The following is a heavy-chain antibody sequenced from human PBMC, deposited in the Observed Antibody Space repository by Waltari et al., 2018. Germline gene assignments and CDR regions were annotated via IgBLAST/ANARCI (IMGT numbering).Heavy chain of an antibody. V-gene: IGHV4-39*01. J-gene: IGHJ5*01. CDR3: ARHHHNSWFDY. CDR2: FDYTGSP. CDR1: GGSINISNYY. Sequence: QLQLQESGPGLVKTWENLSRTCIVSGGSINISNYYYTWIRPPPGKGPEWMGSFDYTGSPHYTPSLNIRVIISVDMSKTQFYLKLNSVTAADTAVDYCARHHHNSWFDYWGQGILVTVSS.